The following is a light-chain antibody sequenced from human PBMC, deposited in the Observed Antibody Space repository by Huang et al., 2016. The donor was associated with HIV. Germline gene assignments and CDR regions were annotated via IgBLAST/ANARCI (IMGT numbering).Light chain of an antibody. CDR2: WAS. CDR1: QSLIYNSNNKNY. Sequence: DIVMTQSPDSLTVSLGERATIHCKSSQSLIYNSNNKNYLNWYQQKPGQPPKLLIYWASARESGVSDRFNGSGSGTNFALTINSLQAEDAAIYYCQQYYSSFWTFGQGTKVEIK. V-gene: IGKV4-1*01. CDR3: QQYYSSFWT. J-gene: IGKJ1*01.